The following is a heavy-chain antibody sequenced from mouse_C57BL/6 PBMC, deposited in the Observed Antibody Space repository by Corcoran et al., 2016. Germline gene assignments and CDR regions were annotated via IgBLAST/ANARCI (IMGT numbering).Heavy chain of an antibody. Sequence: QIQLVQSGPELKKPGETVKISCKASGYTFTTYGMSWMKQAPGKGLKWMGWMNIYSGVPTYADDFKGRFAFSLETSASTAYLEINNLKSEDTATYFCARDSNWYFDVWGIGTTVTVSS. J-gene: IGHJ1*03. V-gene: IGHV9-3*01. CDR1: GYTFTTYG. CDR3: ARDSNWYFDV. D-gene: IGHD2-5*01. CDR2: MNIYSGVP.